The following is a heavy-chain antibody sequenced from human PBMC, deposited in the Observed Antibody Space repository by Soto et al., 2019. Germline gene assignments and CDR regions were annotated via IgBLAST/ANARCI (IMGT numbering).Heavy chain of an antibody. V-gene: IGHV4-59*01. D-gene: IGHD1-7*01. CDR2: IYYSGST. J-gene: IGHJ4*02. CDR3: ARGNTGTTVFDY. CDR1: GGSISSYY. Sequence: ETLSLTCTVSGGSISSYYWSWIRQPPGKGLEWIGYIYYSGSTNYNPSLKSRVTISVDTSKNQFSLKLSSVTAADTAVYYCARGNTGTTVFDYWGQGTLVTVSS.